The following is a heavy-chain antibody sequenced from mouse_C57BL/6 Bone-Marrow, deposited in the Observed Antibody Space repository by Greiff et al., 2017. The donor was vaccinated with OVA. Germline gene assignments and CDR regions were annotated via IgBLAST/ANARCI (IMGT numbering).Heavy chain of an antibody. CDR1: GYSFTDYN. D-gene: IGHD2-3*01. Sequence: VHVKQSGPDLVKPGASVKISCKASGYSFTDYNMNWVKQSNGKSLEWIGVINPNYGTTSYNQKFKGKATLTVDQSSSTAYMQLNSLTSEDSAVYYCANGWSFAYWGQGTLVTVSA. CDR2: INPNYGTT. CDR3: ANGWSFAY. V-gene: IGHV1-39*01. J-gene: IGHJ3*01.